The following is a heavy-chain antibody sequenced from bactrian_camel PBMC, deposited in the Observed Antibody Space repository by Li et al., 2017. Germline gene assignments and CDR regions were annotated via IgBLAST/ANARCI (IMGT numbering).Heavy chain of an antibody. CDR3: VIRQSLADIPECSPGRLASAY. J-gene: IGHJ4*01. V-gene: IGHV3S1*01. CDR2: IYTAGDNA. Sequence: HVQLVESGGGSVQPGGSLRLSCVVDEDSRVCLAWFRQSPGKDREAVAAIYTAGDNAFSADSVKGRFTISQESANNTVYLLMDSLEPDDTGEYYCVIRQSLADIPECSPGRLASAYRGQGTQVTVS. D-gene: IGHD6*01. CDR1: EDSRVC.